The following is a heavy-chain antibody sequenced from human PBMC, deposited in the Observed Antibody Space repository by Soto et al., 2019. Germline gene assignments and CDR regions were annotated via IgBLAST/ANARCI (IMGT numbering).Heavy chain of an antibody. CDR1: GYTFTGYY. CDR3: ARERYQVISDGMDV. J-gene: IGHJ6*02. V-gene: IGHV1-2*02. Sequence: ASVKVSFKASGYTFTGYYVHWLREAPGQGLEWMGWINPETGATSYAQKFQGRVTLSRDTSINTAYLELSSLRFDDAAVYFCARERYQVISDGMDVWGQGTTVTVSS. CDR2: INPETGAT. D-gene: IGHD2-2*01.